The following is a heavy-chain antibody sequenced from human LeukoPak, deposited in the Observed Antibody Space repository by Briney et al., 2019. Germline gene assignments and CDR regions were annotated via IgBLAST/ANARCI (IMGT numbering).Heavy chain of an antibody. J-gene: IGHJ6*03. V-gene: IGHV4-30-4*08. Sequence: SETLSLTCTVSGGSISSCDYYWSWIRQPPGEGLEWIGYIYYSGSTYYNPSLKSRVTISVDTSKNQFSLKLSSVTAADTAVYYCARGLQLWLPSYYYYMDVWGKGTTVTVSS. D-gene: IGHD5-18*01. CDR2: IYYSGST. CDR1: GGSISSCDYY. CDR3: ARGLQLWLPSYYYYMDV.